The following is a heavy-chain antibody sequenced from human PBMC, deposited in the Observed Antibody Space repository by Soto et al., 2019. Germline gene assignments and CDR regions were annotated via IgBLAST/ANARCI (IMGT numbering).Heavy chain of an antibody. CDR2: IRSKANSYAT. Sequence: EVQLVESGGGLVQPGGSLKLSCAASGFTFSGSAMHWVRQASGKGLEWVGRIRSKANSYATAYAASVKGRFTISRDDSKNTAYLQMNSLKTEDTAVYYCTRLYCMSTSCADYWGQGTLVTVSS. V-gene: IGHV3-73*01. J-gene: IGHJ4*02. CDR3: TRLYCMSTSCADY. CDR1: GFTFSGSA. D-gene: IGHD2-2*01.